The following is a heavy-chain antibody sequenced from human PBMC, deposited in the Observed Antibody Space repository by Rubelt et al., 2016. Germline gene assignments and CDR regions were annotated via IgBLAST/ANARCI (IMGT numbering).Heavy chain of an antibody. D-gene: IGHD3-16*01. CDR1: GGSISSYY. CDR3: ARGRGTTLDAFDI. V-gene: IGHV4-59*12. CDR2: IYYSGST. Sequence: QVQLQESGPGLVKPLETLCRTCTVSGGSISSYYWSWIRQPPGKGLEWIGCIYYSGSTSYNLSLKRRVTISVDTSKNQFSLKLSSVTAADTAVYYCARGRGTTLDAFDIWGQGTMVTVSS. J-gene: IGHJ3*02.